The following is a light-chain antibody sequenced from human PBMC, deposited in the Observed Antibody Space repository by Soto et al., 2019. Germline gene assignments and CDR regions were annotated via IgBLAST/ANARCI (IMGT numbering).Light chain of an antibody. V-gene: IGKV1-33*01. CDR2: DAS. J-gene: IGKJ2*01. CDR3: QQFGNLPRT. Sequence: DIQMTQSPSSLSASVGERVSITCQASQDIGNYLNWYQQKPGEAPKLLIHDASILETGVPSRFSGSGAGTHFIFTISSLQPQDTGTLYCQQFGNLPRTFGRGTKLDIK. CDR1: QDIGNY.